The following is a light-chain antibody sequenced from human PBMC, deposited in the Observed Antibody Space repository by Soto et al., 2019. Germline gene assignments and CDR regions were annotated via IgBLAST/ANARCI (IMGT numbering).Light chain of an antibody. J-gene: IGKJ5*01. CDR1: QSILYSSNSKNS. CDR2: WAF. CDR3: QQYYTTPWIT. Sequence: DIVMTQSPDSLAVSLGERATITCKSSQSILYSSNSKNSVAWYQKKPGQPPELLIDWAFLRECGVPDRFSGSGSGKDVTLAISSRQAEDVAVYYWQQYYTTPWITFDQGTRLEIK. V-gene: IGKV4-1*01.